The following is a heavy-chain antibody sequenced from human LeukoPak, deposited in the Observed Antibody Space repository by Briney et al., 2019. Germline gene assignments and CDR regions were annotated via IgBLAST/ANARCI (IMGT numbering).Heavy chain of an antibody. J-gene: IGHJ6*02. CDR2: INPNSGGT. V-gene: IGHV1-2*02. D-gene: IGHD2-15*01. CDR1: GYTFTGYY. Sequence: ASVKVSCKASGYTFTGYYMHWVRQAPGQGLEWMGWINPNSGGTNYAQKFQGRVTMTMDTSISTAYMELSRLRSDDTAVYYCARDRYCSGGSCYFSYGMDVWGQGTTVTVSS. CDR3: ARDRYCSGGSCYFSYGMDV.